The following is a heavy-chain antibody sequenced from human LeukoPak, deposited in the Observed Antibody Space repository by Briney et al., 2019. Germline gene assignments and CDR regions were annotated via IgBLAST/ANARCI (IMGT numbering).Heavy chain of an antibody. CDR3: AREPYYDFWSGYYTLYYMDV. D-gene: IGHD3-3*01. V-gene: IGHV3-66*01. CDR2: IYSGGST. CDR1: GFTFSSYA. J-gene: IGHJ6*03. Sequence: PGGSLRLSCAASGFTFSSYAMSWVRQAPGKGLEWVSVIYSGGSTYYADSVKGRFTISRDNSKNTLYLQMNSLRAEDTAVYYCAREPYYDFWSGYYTLYYMDVWGKGTTVTVSS.